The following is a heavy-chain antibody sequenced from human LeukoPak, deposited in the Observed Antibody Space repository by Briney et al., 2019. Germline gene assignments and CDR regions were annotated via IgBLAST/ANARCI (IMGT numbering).Heavy chain of an antibody. Sequence: AGRSLRLSCAASGFTFSSYAMHWVRQAPGKGLEWVAVISYDGSNKYYADSVKGRFTISRDNSKNTLYLQMNSLRVEDTAVYYCATGSGWCFIDWGQGTLVTVSS. CDR1: GFTFSSYA. D-gene: IGHD6-19*01. J-gene: IGHJ4*02. V-gene: IGHV3-30-3*01. CDR2: ISYDGSNK. CDR3: ATGSGWCFID.